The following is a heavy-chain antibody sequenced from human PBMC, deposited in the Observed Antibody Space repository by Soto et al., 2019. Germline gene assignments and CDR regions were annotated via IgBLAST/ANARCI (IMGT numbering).Heavy chain of an antibody. CDR2: IKSKTDGGTT. CDR3: TTSFYYDSTAQIDGCDI. V-gene: IGHV3-15*01. CDR1: GFTFSNAW. J-gene: IGHJ3*02. Sequence: PGGSLRLSCAASGFTFSNAWMSWVRQAPGKGLEWVGRIKSKTDGGTTDYAAPVKGRFTISRDDSKNTLYLQMNSLKTEDTAVYYCTTSFYYDSTAQIDGCDIWGQGTMVTVS. D-gene: IGHD3-22*01.